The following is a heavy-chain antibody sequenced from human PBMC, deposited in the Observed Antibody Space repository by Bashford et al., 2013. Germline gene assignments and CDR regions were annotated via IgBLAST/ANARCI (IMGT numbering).Heavy chain of an antibody. V-gene: IGHV3-74*01. Sequence: VRQAPGKGLVWVSRIDYAATAMTYADSVKGRFTISRDDAKNTLYLQMNSLRAEDTAVYFCAGSPGFSYGPLDFWGQGILVTVSS. CDR2: IDYAATAM. D-gene: IGHD5-18*01. CDR3: AGSPGFSYGPLDF. J-gene: IGHJ4*02.